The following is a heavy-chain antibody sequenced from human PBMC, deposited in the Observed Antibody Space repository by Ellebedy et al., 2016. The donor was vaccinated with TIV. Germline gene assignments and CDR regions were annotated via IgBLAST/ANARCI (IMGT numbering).Heavy chain of an antibody. V-gene: IGHV2-5*02. CDR2: IYWDDDK. J-gene: IGHJ4*02. CDR1: GFSLSTSGVG. D-gene: IGHD3-10*01. CDR3: AQIGLVRGVIDY. Sequence: SGPTLVKPTQTLTLTCTFSGFSLSTSGVGVGWIRQPPGKALEWLALIYWDDDKRYSPSLKSRLTITKDTSKNQVVLTMTNMDPMDTATYYCAQIGLVRGVIDYWGQGTLVTVSS.